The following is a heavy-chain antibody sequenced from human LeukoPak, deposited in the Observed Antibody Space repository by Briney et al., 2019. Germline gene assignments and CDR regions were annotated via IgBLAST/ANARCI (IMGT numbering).Heavy chain of an antibody. CDR3: ASFYGSGSYYPYYFDY. V-gene: IGHV3-21*01. CDR1: GFTFSAYS. Sequence: PGGSLRLSCAASGFTFSAYSMNWVRQAPGKGLEWVSSIGSSSSYIYYADSVKGRFTISRDNAKNSLYLQMNSLRAEDTAVYYCASFYGSGSYYPYYFDYWGQGTLVTVSS. CDR2: IGSSSSYI. J-gene: IGHJ4*02. D-gene: IGHD3-10*01.